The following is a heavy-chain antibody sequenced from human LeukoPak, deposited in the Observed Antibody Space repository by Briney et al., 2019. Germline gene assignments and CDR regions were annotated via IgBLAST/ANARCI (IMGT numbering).Heavy chain of an antibody. D-gene: IGHD2-2*01. V-gene: IGHV3-21*01. CDR2: ISSSSSYI. CDR1: GFTFSSYS. CDR3: ARESGTINENHDY. Sequence: GGSLRLSCAASGFTFSSYSMNWVRQAPGKGLEWVSSISSSSSYIYYADSVKGRFTISRDNAKNSLYLQMNSLRAEDRAVYYCARESGTINENHDYWGQGTLVTVSS. J-gene: IGHJ4*02.